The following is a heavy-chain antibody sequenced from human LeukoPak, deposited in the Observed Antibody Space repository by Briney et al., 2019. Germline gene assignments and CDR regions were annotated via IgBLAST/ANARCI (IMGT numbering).Heavy chain of an antibody. J-gene: IGHJ4*02. CDR2: INHSGST. CDR3: ARALIIRGYDYVWGSYYRDSDY. D-gene: IGHD3-16*01. Sequence: TASETLSLTCAVYGGSFSGYYWGWIRQPPGKGLEWIGEINHSGSTNYNPSLKSRVTISVDTSKNQFSLKPSSVTAADTAVYYCARALIIRGYDYVWGSYYRDSDYWGQGTLVTVSS. V-gene: IGHV4-34*01. CDR1: GGSFSGYY.